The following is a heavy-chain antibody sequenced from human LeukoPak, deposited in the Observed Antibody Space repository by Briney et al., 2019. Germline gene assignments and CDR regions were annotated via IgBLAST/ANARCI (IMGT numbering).Heavy chain of an antibody. D-gene: IGHD2-15*01. CDR3: TRFVWGYCSGGSCYWFDP. V-gene: IGHV3-49*03. CDR2: IRSKAYGGTT. J-gene: IGHJ5*02. CDR1: GFTFGDYA. Sequence: GGSLRLSCTASGFTFGDYAMSWFRQAPGKGLEWVGFIRSKAYGGTTEYAASVKGRFTISRDDSKSIAYLQMNSLKTEDTAVYYCTRFVWGYCSGGSCYWFDPWGQGTLVTVSS.